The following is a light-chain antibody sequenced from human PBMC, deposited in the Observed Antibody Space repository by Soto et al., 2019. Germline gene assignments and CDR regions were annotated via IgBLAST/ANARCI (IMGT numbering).Light chain of an antibody. V-gene: IGKV1-12*01. CDR2: AAS. CDR1: QVISSW. CDR3: QQASSFPLT. J-gene: IGKJ4*01. Sequence: DIQMTQAPSFVSAFVGDRVTITCRASQVISSWLAWYQQKPGKAPKLLIYAASSLQSGVPSRFSGSESGTDFTLTISSLKPEDSATYYCQQASSFPLTFGGGTKVEIK.